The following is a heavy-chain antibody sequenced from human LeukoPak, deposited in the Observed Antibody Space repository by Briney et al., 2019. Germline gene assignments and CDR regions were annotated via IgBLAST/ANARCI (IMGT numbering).Heavy chain of an antibody. CDR3: ARERYTFDSDYFDY. CDR1: GFPFSNYA. J-gene: IGHJ4*02. D-gene: IGHD1-1*01. CDR2: MSGSGGST. V-gene: IGHV3-23*01. Sequence: GGSLRLSCAASGFPFSNYAMNWVRQAPGKGLEWVSAMSGSGGSTHYADSVKGRFTISRDNSKNTLFLQMNSLRAEDTAIYYCARERYTFDSDYFDYWGQGTLVTVSS.